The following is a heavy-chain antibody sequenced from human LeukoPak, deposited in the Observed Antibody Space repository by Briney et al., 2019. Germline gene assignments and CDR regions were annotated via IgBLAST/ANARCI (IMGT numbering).Heavy chain of an antibody. CDR3: AKDEQEYYDFWSGFYY. D-gene: IGHD3-3*01. J-gene: IGHJ4*02. CDR1: GFTFKKYS. Sequence: GGSLRLSCAVSGFTFKKYSMPWVRQAPGKGLEWVAVISYDGTNKDYADSVKGRFTISRDNSKNTLYLQMNSLRAEDTAVYYCAKDEQEYYDFWSGFYYWGQGTLVTVSS. V-gene: IGHV3-30-3*01. CDR2: ISYDGTNK.